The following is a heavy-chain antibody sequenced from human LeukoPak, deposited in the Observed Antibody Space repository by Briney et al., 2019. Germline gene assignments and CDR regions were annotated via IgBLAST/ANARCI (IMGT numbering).Heavy chain of an antibody. V-gene: IGHV3-11*01. CDR1: GFRFSDSY. CDR3: STDPRLLTY. CDR2: ISPSSHDI. J-gene: IGHJ4*01. D-gene: IGHD2-8*01. Sequence: PGGSLRLSCVVSGFRFSDSYMTWLRQTPGKGLESLAYISPSSHDIYYADSVKGRFTISRDNARTSLYLQMNSLGPDDTALYYCSTDPRLLTYWGHGTLVTVSS.